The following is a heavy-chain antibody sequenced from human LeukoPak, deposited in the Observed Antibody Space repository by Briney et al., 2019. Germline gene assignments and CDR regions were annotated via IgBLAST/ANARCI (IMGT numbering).Heavy chain of an antibody. Sequence: PLETLSLTRTVSGGSLCSYYWSSISDRPGKGLEWIGYVYYSGSTNYNPSLKSRVTISVHTSKNQFSLKVSSVAAADTAIYYCARGYNWFDPWGQGTLVTVSS. V-gene: IGHV4-59*01. J-gene: IGHJ5*02. CDR3: ARGYNWFDP. CDR2: VYYSGST. CDR1: GGSLCSYY.